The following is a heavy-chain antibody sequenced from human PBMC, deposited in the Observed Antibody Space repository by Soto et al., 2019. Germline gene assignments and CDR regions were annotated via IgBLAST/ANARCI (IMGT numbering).Heavy chain of an antibody. J-gene: IGHJ4*02. CDR3: ARDWAAAGPFDY. V-gene: IGHV1-46*01. D-gene: IGHD6-13*01. CDR1: GYTLIMYY. CDR2: INPSGGST. Sequence: ASVKVSCKASGYTLIMYYIHWMRQAPGQGLEWMGLINPSGGSTTYAQKFQGRVTMTRDTSTSTVYMDLSSLKSEDTAVYYCARDWAAAGPFDYWGQGTLVTVSS.